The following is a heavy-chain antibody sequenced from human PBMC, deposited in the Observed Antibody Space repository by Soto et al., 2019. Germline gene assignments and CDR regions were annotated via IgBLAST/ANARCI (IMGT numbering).Heavy chain of an antibody. CDR3: ARGGLLPDY. CDR2: ISHSGST. Sequence: QLQLQESGSGLVKPSQTLSLACAVSGGSISSGGYYWSWLRQPPGKGLEWIGYISHSGSTYYNPSLKSRVTISVDRSKNQFSLKLSSVTAADTAVYYCARGGLLPDYWGQGTLVTVSS. D-gene: IGHD6-19*01. V-gene: IGHV4-30-2*01. CDR1: GGSISSGGYY. J-gene: IGHJ4*02.